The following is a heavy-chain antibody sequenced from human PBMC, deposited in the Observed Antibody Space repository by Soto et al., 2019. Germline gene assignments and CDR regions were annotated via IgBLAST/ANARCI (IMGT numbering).Heavy chain of an antibody. D-gene: IGHD1-7*01. Sequence: VASVKVSCKASGGTFSSYAISWVRQAPGQGLEWMGGIIPIFGTANYAQKFQGRVTITADESTSTAYMELSSLRSEDTAVYYCARDPYNWNSGDYYYYYGMDVWGQGTTVTVSS. CDR3: ARDPYNWNSGDYYYYYGMDV. J-gene: IGHJ6*02. CDR2: IIPIFGTA. CDR1: GGTFSSYA. V-gene: IGHV1-69*13.